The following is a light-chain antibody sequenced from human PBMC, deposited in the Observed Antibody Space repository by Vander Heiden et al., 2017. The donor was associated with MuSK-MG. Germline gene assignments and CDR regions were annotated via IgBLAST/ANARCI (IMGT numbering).Light chain of an antibody. V-gene: IGLV2-14*01. Sequence: QSALTQPASVSGSPGQAVTIPCTGTSSDVGGDNDVSWDQQHPGKAPKVMIYDGSNRPSVVSNRFSGSKSGNTASLTISGLQAEDEADYYCSSDTSSNQWMFGGGTKLTVL. CDR2: DGS. CDR3: SSDTSSNQWM. CDR1: SSDVGGDND. J-gene: IGLJ3*02.